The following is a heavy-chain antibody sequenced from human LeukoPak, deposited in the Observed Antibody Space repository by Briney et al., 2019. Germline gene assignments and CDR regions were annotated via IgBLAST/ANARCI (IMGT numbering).Heavy chain of an antibody. CDR2: ISYDGSNK. CDR1: GFTFSSYA. J-gene: IGHJ4*02. D-gene: IGHD2-2*01. CDR3: ARAYCSSPTCYAPDY. Sequence: GGSLRLSCAASGFTFSSYAIYWVRQAPGKGLEGVAVISYDGSNKYYADSVKGRFTISRDNSKNTLYLQMNSLRAEDTAVYYCARAYCSSPTCYAPDYWGQGTLVTVSS. V-gene: IGHV3-30*04.